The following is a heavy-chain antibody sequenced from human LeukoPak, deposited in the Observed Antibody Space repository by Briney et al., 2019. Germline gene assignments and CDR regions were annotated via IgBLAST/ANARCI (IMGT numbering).Heavy chain of an antibody. Sequence: PGGSLRLSCAASGFTFSSYAMSWVRQAPGKGLEWVSTISGSGDSTYYADSVKGRFTISRDNSKNALYLQMNSLRAEDTAIYYCAKGLRDFDFWGQGTLVTVSS. CDR2: ISGSGDST. CDR1: GFTFSSYA. J-gene: IGHJ4*02. D-gene: IGHD3-3*01. V-gene: IGHV3-23*01. CDR3: AKGLRDFDF.